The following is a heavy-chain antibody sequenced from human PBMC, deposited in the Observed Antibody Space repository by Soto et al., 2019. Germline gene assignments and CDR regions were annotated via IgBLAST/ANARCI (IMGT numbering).Heavy chain of an antibody. CDR1: GFTFSSYA. CDR3: VSDIVVVPAAIQKIDY. J-gene: IGHJ4*02. Sequence: ESGGGVVQPGRSLRLSCAASGFTFSSYAMHWVRQAPGKGLEWVAVISYDGSNKYYADSVKGRFTISRDNSKNTLYLQMNSLRAEDTAVYYCVSDIVVVPAAIQKIDYWGQGTLVTVSS. CDR2: ISYDGSNK. V-gene: IGHV3-30-3*01. D-gene: IGHD2-2*02.